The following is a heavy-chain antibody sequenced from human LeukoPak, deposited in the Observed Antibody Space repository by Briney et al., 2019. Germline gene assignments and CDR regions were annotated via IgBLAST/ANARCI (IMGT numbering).Heavy chain of an antibody. CDR1: GGSISSGGYS. CDR2: IYHSGST. V-gene: IGHV4-30-2*01. CDR3: ARERQYAVDV. D-gene: IGHD2-2*01. Sequence: SQTLSLTCAVSGGSISSGGYSWSWIRQPPGKSLEWIGYIYHSGSTYYNPSLKSRVTISVDRSKNQFSLKLSSVTAADTAVYYCARERQYAVDVWGQGTTVTVSS. J-gene: IGHJ6*02.